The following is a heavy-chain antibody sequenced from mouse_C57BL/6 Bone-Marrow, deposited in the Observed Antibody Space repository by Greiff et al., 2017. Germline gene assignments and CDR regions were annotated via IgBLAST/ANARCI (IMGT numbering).Heavy chain of an antibody. D-gene: IGHD1-1*01. CDR1: GYSFTSYY. CDR2: IYPGSGNT. Sequence: QVQLKESGPELVKPGASVKISCKASGYSFTSYYIHWVKQRPGQGLEWIGGIYPGSGNTKYNEKFKGKATLTADTSSNTAYIQLSSLTSEDSAVYYCAGMATVVASYYFDYWGQGTTLTVSS. J-gene: IGHJ2*01. CDR3: AGMATVVASYYFDY. V-gene: IGHV1-66*01.